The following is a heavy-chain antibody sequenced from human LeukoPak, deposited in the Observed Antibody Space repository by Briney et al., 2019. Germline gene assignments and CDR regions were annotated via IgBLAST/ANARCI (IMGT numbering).Heavy chain of an antibody. CDR1: GFTFSSYA. V-gene: IGHV3-23*01. J-gene: IGHJ4*02. CDR3: AARYYYDRPHPYHDY. Sequence: GGSLRLSCAASGFTFSSYAMSWVRQAPGKGLEWVSHIGGGGGSRSTYYADSVKGRFTISRDNSKNTLYLQMNSLRAEDTAVYYCAARYYYDRPHPYHDYWGQGTLVTVSS. D-gene: IGHD3-22*01. CDR2: IGGGGGSRST.